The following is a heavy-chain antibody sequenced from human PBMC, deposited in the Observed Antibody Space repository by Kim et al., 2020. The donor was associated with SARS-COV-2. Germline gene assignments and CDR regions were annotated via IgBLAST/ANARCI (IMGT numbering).Heavy chain of an antibody. CDR3: ANWGGLGK. Sequence: GGSLRLSCAASGFTFTQFIINWVRLAPGKGVEWVSGISGSGDTTYYADSVKGRFTISRDNSKNTVYLELKSLRTEDTAVYYCANWGGLGKWGQGTLVTVSS. CDR1: GFTFTQFI. D-gene: IGHD3-16*01. J-gene: IGHJ4*02. CDR2: ISGSGDTT. V-gene: IGHV3-23*01.